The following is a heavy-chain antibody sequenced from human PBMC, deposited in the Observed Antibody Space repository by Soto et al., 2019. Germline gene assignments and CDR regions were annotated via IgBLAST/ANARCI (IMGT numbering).Heavy chain of an antibody. V-gene: IGHV4-59*08. CDR1: GGSISSYY. CDR2: IYYSGST. Sequence: PSETLSLTCTVSGGSISSYYWSWIRQPPGKGLEWIGYIYYSGSTNYNPSLKSRVTISVDTSKNQFSLKLSSVTAADTAVYYCARLSGCSGGSCYAFDIWGQGTMVTVS. J-gene: IGHJ3*02. CDR3: ARLSGCSGGSCYAFDI. D-gene: IGHD2-15*01.